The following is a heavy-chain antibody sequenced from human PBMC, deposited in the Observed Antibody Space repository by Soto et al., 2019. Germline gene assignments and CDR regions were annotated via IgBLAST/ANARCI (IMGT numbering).Heavy chain of an antibody. CDR1: GFSLSTSGVG. CDR3: SYHSFSGGSYYAVSFCEMDG. V-gene: IGHV2-5*02. D-gene: IGHD2-15*01. J-gene: IGHJ6*02. CDR2: TYLDDDK. Sequence: QITLKESGPTLVKPTQTLTLICTFSGFSLSTSGVGVAWIRQPPGKALEWLALTYLDDDKVYRPYLDSSSIITNDIAKDRVVLTESNLHAGNTAVYDRSYHSFSGGSYYAVSFCEMDGCCLGTTVT.